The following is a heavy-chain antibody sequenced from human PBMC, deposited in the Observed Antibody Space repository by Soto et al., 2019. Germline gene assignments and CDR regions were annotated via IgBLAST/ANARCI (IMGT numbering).Heavy chain of an antibody. V-gene: IGHV3-74*01. CDR1: GFTFSIFW. CDR2: INSDGSST. D-gene: IGHD6-19*01. CDR3: ARGDSSGWYVY. Sequence: EVQLVESGGGLVQPGGSLRLSCAASGFTFSIFWMHWVRQAPGKGLVWVSRINSDGSSTSYADSVKGRFTISRDNAKNTLYLQMNSLRAEDTALYYCARGDSSGWYVYWGQGTLVTVSS. J-gene: IGHJ4*02.